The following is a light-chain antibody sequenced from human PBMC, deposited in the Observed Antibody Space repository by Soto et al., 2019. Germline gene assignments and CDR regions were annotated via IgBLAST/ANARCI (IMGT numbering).Light chain of an antibody. V-gene: IGKV1-12*01. J-gene: IGKJ2*01. CDR2: DAS. Sequence: DIQMTQSPSSVSASVGDTVTITCRAGQGISTWLAWFQQKPGKAPKLLIYDASTLQSGVPSRFSGSGSGSDFTLTISSLQPEDIATYYCQQAKTFPFTFGQGTKLEIK. CDR3: QQAKTFPFT. CDR1: QGISTW.